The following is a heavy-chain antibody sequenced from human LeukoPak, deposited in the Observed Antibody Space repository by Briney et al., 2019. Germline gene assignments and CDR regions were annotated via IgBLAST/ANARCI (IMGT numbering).Heavy chain of an antibody. CDR1: GGSISSYY. V-gene: IGHV4-59*01. J-gene: IGHJ4*02. CDR2: ISYSGST. CDR3: ARYIWGSYPTFEDY. Sequence: SETLSLTYTVSGGSISSYYWSWIRQPPGKGLEWIGYISYSGSTNYNPSLKSRVTISVDTSKNQLSLKLNSVTAADTAVYYCARYIWGSYPTFEDYWGQGSLVTVSS. D-gene: IGHD3-16*02.